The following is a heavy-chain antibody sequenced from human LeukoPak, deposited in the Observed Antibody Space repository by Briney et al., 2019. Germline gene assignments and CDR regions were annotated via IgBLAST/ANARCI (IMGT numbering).Heavy chain of an antibody. CDR1: GGSIRSSL. Sequence: KPSETLSLTRTVSGGSIRSSLWSGIRQPARKGLESGAIIYSRGGTNYNPPLKRRVTISRDTSKNQSSLTLTSVTAADTAVYYCASDLPVPPYNWCDPGGQGTLVTVSS. CDR3: ASDLPVPPYNWCDP. J-gene: IGHJ5*02. V-gene: IGHV4-4*07. CDR2: IYSRGGT.